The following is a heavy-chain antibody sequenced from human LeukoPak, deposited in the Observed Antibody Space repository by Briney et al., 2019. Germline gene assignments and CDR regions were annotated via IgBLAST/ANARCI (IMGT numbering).Heavy chain of an antibody. CDR1: GFTFSTYG. V-gene: IGHV3-30*18. Sequence: TGGSLRLSCAASGFTFSTYGMHWVRQAPGKGLEWVAVLSFDGSYKYYADSVKGRFTISRDNSKNTLYLQMNSLRAEDTAVYYCAKEFSKGVDIVATAIDVWGNGTTVTVSS. CDR3: AKEFSKGVDIVATAIDV. D-gene: IGHD5-12*01. CDR2: LSFDGSYK. J-gene: IGHJ6*03.